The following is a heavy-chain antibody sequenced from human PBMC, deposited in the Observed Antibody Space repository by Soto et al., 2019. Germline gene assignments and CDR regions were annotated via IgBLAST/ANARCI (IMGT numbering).Heavy chain of an antibody. CDR1: GFTFTSSA. J-gene: IGHJ5*02. Sequence: QMQLVQSGPEVKKPGTSVKVSCKASGFTFTSSAVQWVRQARGQRLEWIGWIVVGSGNTNYAQKFQERVTIPRDMSTSTAYMELSSLRSEDTAVYYCAADGDGYYAWFDPWGQGTLVTVSS. CDR2: IVVGSGNT. V-gene: IGHV1-58*01. D-gene: IGHD2-2*01. CDR3: AADGDGYYAWFDP.